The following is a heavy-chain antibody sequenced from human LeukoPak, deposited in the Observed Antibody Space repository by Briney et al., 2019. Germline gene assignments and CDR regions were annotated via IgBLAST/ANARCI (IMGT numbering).Heavy chain of an antibody. J-gene: IGHJ3*02. CDR2: IYTSGST. Sequence: SQTLSLNCTVCGGSISSGSYYWSWIRQPAGKGLEWIGRIYTSGSTNYNPSLKSRVTISVDTSKNQFSLKLSSVTAADTAVYYCASDHYDFWSGLGAFDIWGQGTMVTVSS. CDR3: ASDHYDFWSGLGAFDI. D-gene: IGHD3-3*01. V-gene: IGHV4-61*02. CDR1: GGSISSGSYY.